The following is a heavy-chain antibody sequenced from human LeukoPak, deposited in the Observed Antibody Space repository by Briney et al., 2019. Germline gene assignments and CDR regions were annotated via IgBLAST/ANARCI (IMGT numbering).Heavy chain of an antibody. Sequence: PSETLSLTCAVYGGSFSGYYWSWIRQPPGKGLEWIGEINHSGSTNYNPSLKSRVTISVDTSKNQFSLKLSSVTAADTAVYYCARDRATYYYDSSGYYSGAFDIWGQGTMVTVSS. CDR3: ARDRATYYYDSSGYYSGAFDI. J-gene: IGHJ3*02. CDR2: INHSGST. V-gene: IGHV4-34*01. CDR1: GGSFSGYY. D-gene: IGHD3-22*01.